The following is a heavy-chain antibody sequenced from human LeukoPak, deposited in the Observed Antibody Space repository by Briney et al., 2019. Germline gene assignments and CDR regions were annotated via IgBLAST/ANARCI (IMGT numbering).Heavy chain of an antibody. Sequence: GRSLRLSCAASGFTFDDYAMQWVRQAPGKGLEWVSGISSSSSYIYYADSVKGRFTISRDNAKNSLYLQMNSLRAEDTAVYYCASSSSGHWGQGTLVTVSS. CDR2: ISSSSSYI. J-gene: IGHJ4*02. D-gene: IGHD6-6*01. V-gene: IGHV3-21*01. CDR1: GFTFDDYA. CDR3: ASSSSGH.